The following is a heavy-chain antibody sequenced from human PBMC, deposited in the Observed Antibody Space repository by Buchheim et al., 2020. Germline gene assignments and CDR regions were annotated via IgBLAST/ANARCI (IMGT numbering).Heavy chain of an antibody. CDR2: ISGSGLTT. CDR1: GFTFSKYV. J-gene: IGHJ6*03. D-gene: IGHD3/OR15-3a*01. Sequence: EAQLLESGGGLVQPGGSLRLSCAASGFTFSKYVMNWVRQAPGKGLEWVSGISGSGLTTYHADSVKGRVTISRNNSKNTVYLQMNSLRAEDTAIYYCAKDVSFDFWTGGPQRTYYYYYMDVWGKGTT. V-gene: IGHV3-23*01. CDR3: AKDVSFDFWTGGPQRTYYYYYMDV.